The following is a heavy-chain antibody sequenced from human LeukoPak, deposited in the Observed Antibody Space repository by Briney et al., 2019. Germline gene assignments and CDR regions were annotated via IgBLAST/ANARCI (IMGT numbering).Heavy chain of an antibody. CDR2: ISSSTGYT. Sequence: GGSLRLSCAASGFTFSDYYMAWIRQAPGKGLEGVSYISSSTGYTNYADSVKGRFTISRDNSKNTLFLQMNSLRAEDTAVYYCAKEGYSTIWIPIDYWGQGTLVTVSS. V-gene: IGHV3-11*05. CDR3: AKEGYSTIWIPIDY. D-gene: IGHD6-13*01. CDR1: GFTFSDYY. J-gene: IGHJ4*02.